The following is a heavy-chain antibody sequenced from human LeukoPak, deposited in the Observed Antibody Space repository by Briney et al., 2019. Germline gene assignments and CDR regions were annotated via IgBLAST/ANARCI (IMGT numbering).Heavy chain of an antibody. CDR1: GGTFSSYV. V-gene: IGHV1-3*01. CDR3: ARDRSSTWYGGIDY. J-gene: IGHJ4*02. CDR2: INAGNGNT. D-gene: IGHD6-13*01. Sequence: ASVKVSCKASGGTFSSYVISWVRQAPGQKLEWMGWINAGNGNTEYSQNFQGRVTITRDTSASTSYMELSSLRFEDTAVYYCARDRSSTWYGGIDYWGQGTLVTASS.